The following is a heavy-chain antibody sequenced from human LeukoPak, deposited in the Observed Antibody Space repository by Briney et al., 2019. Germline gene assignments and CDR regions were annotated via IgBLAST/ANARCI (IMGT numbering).Heavy chain of an antibody. CDR2: ISGSGGST. V-gene: IGHV3-23*01. Sequence: SGGSLRLSCAASGFTFSSYAMSWVRQAPGKGLEWVSAISGSGGSTYYADSVKGRFTISRDNSKNTLYLQMNSLRAEDTAVYYCARDSGFVGYYGMDVWGQGTTVTVSS. J-gene: IGHJ6*02. D-gene: IGHD3-22*01. CDR3: ARDSGFVGYYGMDV. CDR1: GFTFSSYA.